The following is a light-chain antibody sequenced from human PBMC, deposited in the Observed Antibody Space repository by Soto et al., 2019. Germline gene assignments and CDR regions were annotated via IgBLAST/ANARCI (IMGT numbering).Light chain of an antibody. CDR2: GAS. J-gene: IGKJ2*01. V-gene: IGKV3-15*01. CDR1: QSVSSN. CDR3: QQYNNWPHT. Sequence: EIVMTQSPATLSVSPGERATLSCRASQSVSSNLAWYLQKPGQAPSLLVYGASTRATGMPARFSGSGSGTEFTLTISSLQSEDFAVYYCQQYNNWPHTFGQGTKLDIK.